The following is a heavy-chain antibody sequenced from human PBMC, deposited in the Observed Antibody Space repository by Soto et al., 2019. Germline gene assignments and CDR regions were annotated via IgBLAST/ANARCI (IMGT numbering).Heavy chain of an antibody. CDR3: AGGYYDTSALGY. Sequence: QLQLQDSGPGLVKPSETLSLTCTVSGDSISSSSYYWGWIRQPPGKGLEWIGNIYYSGSTYYNPSLKSRVTISVDTSKNQFSLKLSSVTAADTAVYYCAGGYYDTSALGYRGQGTLVTVSS. CDR1: GDSISSSSYY. D-gene: IGHD3-22*01. CDR2: IYYSGST. J-gene: IGHJ4*02. V-gene: IGHV4-39*01.